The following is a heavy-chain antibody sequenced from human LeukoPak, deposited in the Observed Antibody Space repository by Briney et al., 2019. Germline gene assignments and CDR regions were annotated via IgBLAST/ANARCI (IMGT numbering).Heavy chain of an antibody. V-gene: IGHV1-8*03. CDR2: MDPKSGNT. D-gene: IGHD3-3*01. CDR1: GYTFTTYD. J-gene: IGHJ3*02. CDR3: ARDYIRRGTIFGTREDAFDI. Sequence: GASVEVSCKASGYTFTTYDINWVRQATGQGLEWMGWMDPKSGNTGYAQKFQGRVTLTRDTSISTAYMDLSSLTSEDTAVYYCARDYIRRGTIFGTREDAFDIWGQGTMVTVSS.